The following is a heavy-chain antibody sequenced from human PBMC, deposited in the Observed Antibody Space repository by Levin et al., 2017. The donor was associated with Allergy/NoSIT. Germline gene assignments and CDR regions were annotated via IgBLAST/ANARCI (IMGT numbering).Heavy chain of an antibody. CDR3: ARAAYSSSWTLDY. V-gene: IGHV3-48*03. D-gene: IGHD6-13*01. CDR2: ISGSGSPT. J-gene: IGHJ4*02. Sequence: GESLKISCAASGFIFSSYGMTWVRQAPGKGLEWVSYISGSGSPTYYADSVRGRFTISRDNARNSLYLQMNSLRADDAAIYYCARAAYSSSWTLDYWGQGTLVTVSS. CDR1: GFIFSSYG.